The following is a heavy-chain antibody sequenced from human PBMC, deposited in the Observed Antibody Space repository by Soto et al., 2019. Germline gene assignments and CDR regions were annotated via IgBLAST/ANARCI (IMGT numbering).Heavy chain of an antibody. CDR2: IYYSGST. J-gene: IGHJ6*02. CDR1: GGSISSYY. CDR3: ARHRPYYGMDV. Sequence: QVQLQESGPGLVKPSETLSLTCTVSGGSISSYYWSWIRQPPGKGLEWIGYIYYSGSTNYNPSLKSRVTRPVDPSKNQSSLKLSSVTAADTAVYYCARHRPYYGMDVWGQGTTVTVSS. V-gene: IGHV4-59*08.